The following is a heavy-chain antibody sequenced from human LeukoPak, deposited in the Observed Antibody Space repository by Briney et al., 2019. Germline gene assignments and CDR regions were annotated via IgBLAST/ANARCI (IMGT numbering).Heavy chain of an antibody. V-gene: IGHV3-7*03. CDR3: ARGGAVAVNLYYFDY. CDR1: GFTFNRDW. CDR2: IKEDGSEK. D-gene: IGHD6-19*01. Sequence: PGGSLRLSCAASGFTFNRDWTAWVRQAPGKGLEWVANIKEDGSEKNYVDSVKGRFTISRDNSKNTLYLQMNSLRAEDTAVYYCARGGAVAVNLYYFDYWGQGTLVTVSS. J-gene: IGHJ4*02.